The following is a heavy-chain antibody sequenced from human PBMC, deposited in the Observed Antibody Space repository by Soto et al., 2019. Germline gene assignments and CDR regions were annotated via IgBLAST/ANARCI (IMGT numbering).Heavy chain of an antibody. J-gene: IGHJ4*02. D-gene: IGHD4-17*01. CDR1: GGTFSSYA. CDR2: IIPIFGTA. Sequence: ASVKVSCKASGGTFSSYAISWVRQAPGQGLEWMGGIIPIFGTANYAQKFQGRVTITADESTSTAYMELSSLRSEDTAVYYCARMNPGDYGDYFDYWGQGTLVTVSS. CDR3: ARMNPGDYGDYFDY. V-gene: IGHV1-69*13.